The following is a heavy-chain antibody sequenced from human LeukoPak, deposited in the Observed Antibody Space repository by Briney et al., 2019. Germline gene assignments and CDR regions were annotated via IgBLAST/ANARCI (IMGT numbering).Heavy chain of an antibody. CDR2: ISSSGSTI. CDR3: ARGALVGTTFDY. J-gene: IGHJ4*02. CDR1: AFTFSSYV. Sequence: GGSFALSCAACAFTFSSYVMIWVRQAPGKGLEWVSYISSSGSTIYYADSVKGRFTISRDNAKNSLFLQMNSLRAEDTAVYYCARGALVGTTFDYWGQGTLVTVSS. D-gene: IGHD1-26*01. V-gene: IGHV3-48*03.